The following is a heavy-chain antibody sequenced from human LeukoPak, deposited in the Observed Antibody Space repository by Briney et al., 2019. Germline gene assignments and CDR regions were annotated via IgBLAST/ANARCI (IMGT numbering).Heavy chain of an antibody. D-gene: IGHD3-10*01. J-gene: IGHJ4*02. V-gene: IGHV3-30*18. CDR3: AKSRAYYYGSGSSGFDY. CDR1: GSTFSSYG. CDR2: ISYDGSNK. Sequence: PGRSLRLSCAASGSTFSSYGMHWVRQAPGKGLEWVAVISYDGSNKYYADSVKGRFTISRDNSKNTLYLQMNSLRAEDTAVYYCAKSRAYYYGSGSSGFDYWGQGTLVTVSS.